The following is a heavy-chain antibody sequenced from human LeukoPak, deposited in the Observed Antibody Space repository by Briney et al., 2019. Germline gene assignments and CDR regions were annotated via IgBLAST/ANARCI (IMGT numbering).Heavy chain of an antibody. V-gene: IGHV4-39*01. D-gene: IGHD3-10*01. CDR3: LRSHGAY. CDR2: IHYSGST. J-gene: IGHJ4*02. CDR1: GGSISSSVYL. Sequence: SETLSLTCTVFGGSISSSVYLWGWVRQPPGKGLELIGNIHYSGSTYYNPSLKSRVIISVDTSKNQFSLNLRSVTAADTAVYYCLRSHGAYWGQGTLVTVSS.